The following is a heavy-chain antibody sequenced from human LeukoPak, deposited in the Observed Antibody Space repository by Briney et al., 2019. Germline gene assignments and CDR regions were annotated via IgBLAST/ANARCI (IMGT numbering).Heavy chain of an antibody. CDR2: IKQDGSEK. V-gene: IGHV3-7*01. J-gene: IGHJ3*02. D-gene: IGHD2-21*02. Sequence: GGSLRLSCAASGFTFSKYWMSWVRQAPGKGLEWVANIKQDGSEKYYVDSVKGRFTISRDNAKNSLYLQMNSLRAEDTAVYYCANTYVVVTAVHDAFHIWGQGTMVTVSS. CDR1: GFTFSKYW. CDR3: ANTYVVVTAVHDAFHI.